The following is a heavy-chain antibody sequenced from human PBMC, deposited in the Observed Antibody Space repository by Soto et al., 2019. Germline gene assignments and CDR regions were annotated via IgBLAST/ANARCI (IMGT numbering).Heavy chain of an antibody. V-gene: IGHV4-31*03. Sequence: LSLTCTVSGGSISSGGYYWSWIRQHPGKGLEWIGYIYYSGSTYYNPSLKSRVTISVDTSKNQFSLKLSSVTAADTAVYYCARAPYCSGGSCYPWPLFDYWGQGTLVTVSS. D-gene: IGHD2-15*01. J-gene: IGHJ4*02. CDR3: ARAPYCSGGSCYPWPLFDY. CDR2: IYYSGST. CDR1: GGSISSGGYY.